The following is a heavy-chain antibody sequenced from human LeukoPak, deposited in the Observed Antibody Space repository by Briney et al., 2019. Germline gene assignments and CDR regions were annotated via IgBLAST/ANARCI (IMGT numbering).Heavy chain of an antibody. CDR3: AKESTSGWSNFDY. V-gene: IGHV3-64D*06. D-gene: IGHD6-19*01. CDR2: ISSNGGTT. Sequence: GGSLRLSCSASGFTFSSYAMHWGRQAPGKGLEYVSAISSNGGTTYYADSVKGRFTISRDNSKNTLYLQMNSLRAEDTAVYYCAKESTSGWSNFDYWGQGTLVTVSS. J-gene: IGHJ4*02. CDR1: GFTFSSYA.